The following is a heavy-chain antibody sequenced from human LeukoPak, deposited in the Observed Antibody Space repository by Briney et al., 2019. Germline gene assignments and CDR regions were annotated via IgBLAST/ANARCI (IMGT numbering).Heavy chain of an antibody. D-gene: IGHD6-19*01. V-gene: IGHV3-74*01. CDR1: GFTFYSYW. CDR2: INGDGSTS. J-gene: IGHJ4*02. Sequence: PGGSLRLSCAASGFTFYSYWMHWVRQAPGKGLVWVSCINGDGSTSNYADSVKGRFTISRDNAKNSLYLQMNSLRAEDTALYYCAKDGGSGPLDYWGQGTLVTVSS. CDR3: AKDGGSGPLDY.